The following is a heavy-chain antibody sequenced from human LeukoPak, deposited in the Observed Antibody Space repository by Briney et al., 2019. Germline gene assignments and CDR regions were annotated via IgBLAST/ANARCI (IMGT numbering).Heavy chain of an antibody. D-gene: IGHD1-26*01. CDR3: ARAYSGSYLDFDY. CDR2: IYYSGST. V-gene: IGHV4-31*03. J-gene: IGHJ4*02. CDR1: GGSISSGGYY. Sequence: SETLSPTCTVSGGSISSGGYYWSWIRQHPGKGLEWIGYIYYSGSTYYNPSLKSRVTISVDTSKNQFSLKLSSVTAADTAVYYCARAYSGSYLDFDYWGQGTLVTVSS.